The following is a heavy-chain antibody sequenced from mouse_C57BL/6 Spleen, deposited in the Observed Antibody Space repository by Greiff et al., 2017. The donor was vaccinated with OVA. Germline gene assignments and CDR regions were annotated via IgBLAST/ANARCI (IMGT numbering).Heavy chain of an antibody. D-gene: IGHD2-3*01. V-gene: IGHV5-16*01. CDR2: INYDGSST. J-gene: IGHJ4*01. CDR1: GFTFSDYY. CDR3: AREDGDGYYVNYAMDY. Sequence: EVHLVESEGGLVQPGSSMKLSCTASGFTFSDYYMAWVRQVPEKGLEWVANINYDGSSTYYLDSLKSRFIISRDNAKNILYLQMSSLKSEDTATYYCAREDGDGYYVNYAMDYWGQGTSVTVSS.